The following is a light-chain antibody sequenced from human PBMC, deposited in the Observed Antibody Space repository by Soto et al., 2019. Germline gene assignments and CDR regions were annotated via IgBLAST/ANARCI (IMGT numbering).Light chain of an antibody. CDR1: QSISSW. J-gene: IGKJ4*01. CDR3: QQFNSFPLP. Sequence: DIQMTQSPSTLSASVGDRVTITCRASQSISSWLAWYQQKPGKAPKLLIYKASGLESGVPSRFSGSGSATEFTLTLSSLQPDDFATYYCQQFNSFPLPFGGGTKVEIK. V-gene: IGKV1-5*03. CDR2: KAS.